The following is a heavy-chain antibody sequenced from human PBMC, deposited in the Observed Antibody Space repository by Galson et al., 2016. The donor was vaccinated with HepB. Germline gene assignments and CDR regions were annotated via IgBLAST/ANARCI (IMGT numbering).Heavy chain of an antibody. Sequence: SLRLSCAASGFIFNTYAVTWVRQAPGKGLEWVSSISDNGRSTYYADSVKGRFTISRDNSNNMLYLEMTSLRAEDTAVYYCARVRAGCSRTSCVFDPWGQGTLVTVSS. CDR1: GFIFNTYA. V-gene: IGHV3-23*01. J-gene: IGHJ5*02. CDR3: ARVRAGCSRTSCVFDP. CDR2: ISDNGRST. D-gene: IGHD2-2*01.